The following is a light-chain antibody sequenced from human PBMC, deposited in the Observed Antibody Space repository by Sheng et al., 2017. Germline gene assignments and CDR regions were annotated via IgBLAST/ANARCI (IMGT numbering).Light chain of an antibody. CDR3: QQYADSLVT. V-gene: IGKV3-20*01. Sequence: EIVLTQSPGTLSLSPGERATLSCRASQSVSSSYLAWYQQKPGQAPRLLIYGASSRATGIPDRFSGSGSGTDFTLTISRLEPEDFAVYYCQQYADSLVTFGQGTRLES. CDR2: GAS. CDR1: QSVSSSY. J-gene: IGKJ5*01.